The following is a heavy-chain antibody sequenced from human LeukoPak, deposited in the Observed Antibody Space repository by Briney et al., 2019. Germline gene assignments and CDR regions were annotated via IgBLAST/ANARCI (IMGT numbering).Heavy chain of an antibody. D-gene: IGHD3-10*01. Sequence: PGGSLRLSCAASGFSFSSYAMNWVRQAPAKGLELVSIIFGNGDTTYYADSVKGRFPVSRDNSKDTLYLQMNNLRPDDTAIYYCAKRNTMVRGGPCFDYWGQGLLVTVSS. CDR2: IFGNGDTT. J-gene: IGHJ4*02. CDR1: GFSFSSYA. V-gene: IGHV3-23*01. CDR3: AKRNTMVRGGPCFDY.